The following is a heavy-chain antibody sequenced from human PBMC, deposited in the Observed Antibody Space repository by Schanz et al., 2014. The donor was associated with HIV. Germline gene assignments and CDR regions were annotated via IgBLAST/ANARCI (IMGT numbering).Heavy chain of an antibody. CDR2: ISAGLGTA. Sequence: EVQLLESGGGLVQPGGSLRLSCAVSGFTITSYGMSWVRQAPGKGLEWVSTISAGLGTASYADSVKGRFTISRDNSKKMLFLQMNRLRAEDTAVYYCAIRTPMISFGAFDIWGRGTMVTVSS. J-gene: IGHJ3*02. V-gene: IGHV3-23*01. CDR1: GFTITSYG. CDR3: AIRTPMISFGAFDI. D-gene: IGHD3-16*01.